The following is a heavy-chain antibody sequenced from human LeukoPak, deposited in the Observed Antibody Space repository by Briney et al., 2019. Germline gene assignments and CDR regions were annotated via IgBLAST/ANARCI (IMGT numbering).Heavy chain of an antibody. J-gene: IGHJ3*02. CDR3: AREESEAFDI. Sequence: GGSLRLSCAASGFTFSSYSMNWVRQAPGKGLEWVSSISSSSSYIYYRDSVKGRFTISRDNAKNSLYLQMNSLRAEDTAVYYCAREESEAFDIWGQGTMVTVSS. V-gene: IGHV3-21*01. CDR2: ISSSSSYI. CDR1: GFTFSSYS.